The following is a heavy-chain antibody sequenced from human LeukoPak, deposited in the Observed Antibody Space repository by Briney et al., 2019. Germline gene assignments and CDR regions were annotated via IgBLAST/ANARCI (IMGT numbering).Heavy chain of an antibody. CDR2: ISAYNGNT. D-gene: IGHD5-12*01. CDR1: GYTFTGYY. J-gene: IGHJ4*02. V-gene: IGHV1-18*04. CDR3: ARTYSGYDSYFDY. Sequence: GASVKVSCKASGYTFTGYYMHWVRQAPGQGLEWMGWISAYNGNTNYAQKLQGRVTMTTDTSTSTAYMELRSLRSDDTAVYYCARTYSGYDSYFDYWGQGTLVTVSS.